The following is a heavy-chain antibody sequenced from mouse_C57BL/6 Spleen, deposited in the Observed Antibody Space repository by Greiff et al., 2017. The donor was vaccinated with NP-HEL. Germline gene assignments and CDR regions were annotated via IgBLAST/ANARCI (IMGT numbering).Heavy chain of an antibody. CDR3: ARRRRLPYAMDY. CDR2: INPSNGGT. CDR1: GYTFTSYW. V-gene: IGHV1-53*01. J-gene: IGHJ4*01. Sequence: QVQLQQPGTELVKPGASVKLSCKASGYTFTSYWMHWVKQRPGQGLEWIGNINPSNGGTNYNEKFKSKATLTVDKSSSTAYVQLSRRTSEDSAVYYCARRRRLPYAMDYWGQGTSVTVSS.